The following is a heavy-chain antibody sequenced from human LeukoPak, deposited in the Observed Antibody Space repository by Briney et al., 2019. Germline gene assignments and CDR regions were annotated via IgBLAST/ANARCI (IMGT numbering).Heavy chain of an antibody. V-gene: IGHV3-66*01. D-gene: IGHD6-13*01. J-gene: IGHJ4*02. CDR3: SREASYSGSWWYFDH. CDR1: GFNVSSNY. Sequence: GGSLRLSCAASGFNVSSNYMSWVRQAPGKGLEYVSVIYNGGSANYSDSVKGRFTISRDNSKNKVYPQMKNLRVEDTAVYYCSREASYSGSWWYFDHWGQGTLVSVSS. CDR2: IYNGGSA.